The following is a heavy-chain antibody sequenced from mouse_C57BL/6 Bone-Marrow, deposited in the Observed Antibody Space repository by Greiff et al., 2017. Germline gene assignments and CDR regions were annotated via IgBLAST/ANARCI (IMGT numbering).Heavy chain of an antibody. J-gene: IGHJ3*01. CDR1: GYTFTDYY. CDR3: ASDQAWFAY. V-gene: IGHV1-19*01. CDR2: INPYNGGT. Sequence: VQLQQSGPVLVKPGASVKMSCKASGYTFTDYYMNWVKQSHGKSLEWIGVINPYNGGTSYNQKFKGKATWTVDKSSSTAYMELNSLTSEDSAVYYCASDQAWFAYWGQGTLVTVSA.